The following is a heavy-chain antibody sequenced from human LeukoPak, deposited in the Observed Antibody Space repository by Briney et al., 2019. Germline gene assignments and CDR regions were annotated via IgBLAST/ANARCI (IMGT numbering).Heavy chain of an antibody. Sequence: GSLRLSCAASGFTFSHHGMHWVRQAPGKGLEWIGEINHSGSTNYNPSLKSRVTISVDTSKNQFSLKLSSVTAADTAVYYCARRKNTAIAMVRGVRGGLNWFDPWGQGTLVTVSS. V-gene: IGHV4-34*01. J-gene: IGHJ5*02. CDR2: INHSGST. CDR1: GFTFSHHG. D-gene: IGHD3-10*01. CDR3: ARRKNTAIAMVRGVRGGLNWFDP.